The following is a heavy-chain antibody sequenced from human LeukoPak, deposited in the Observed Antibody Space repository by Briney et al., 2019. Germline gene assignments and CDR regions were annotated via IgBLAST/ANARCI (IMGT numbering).Heavy chain of an antibody. CDR2: INHSGST. J-gene: IGHJ4*02. V-gene: IGHV4-34*01. CDR1: GGSFSGYS. D-gene: IGHD3-22*01. CDR3: AGGAAHSSGKDY. Sequence: SETLSLTCAVYGGSFSGYSWSWIRQPPGKGLEWIGEINHSGSTNYNPSLKSRVTISVDTSKNQFSLKLSSVTAADTAVYYCAGGAAHSSGKDYWGQGTLVTVSS.